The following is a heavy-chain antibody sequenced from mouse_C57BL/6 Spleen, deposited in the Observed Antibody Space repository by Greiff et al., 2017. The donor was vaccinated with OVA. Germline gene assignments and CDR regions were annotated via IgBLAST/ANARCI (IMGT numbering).Heavy chain of an antibody. CDR3: ARPVTTVEGYYFDY. J-gene: IGHJ2*01. CDR2: VSCGSSTI. CDR1: GFPFRDYG. V-gene: IGHV5-17*01. Sequence: DVQLVASGGCFVKPGGSLKLSCAASGFPFRDYGMHWVRQAPEKGLEWVAYVSCGSSTIYYAATVKGRFTIYRDNAKNTLLLQMTRRRSEDTAMYYCARPVTTVEGYYFDYWGQGTTLTVSS. D-gene: IGHD1-1*01.